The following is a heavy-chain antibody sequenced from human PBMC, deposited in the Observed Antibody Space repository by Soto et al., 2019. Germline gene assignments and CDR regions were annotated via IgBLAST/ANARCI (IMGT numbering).Heavy chain of an antibody. V-gene: IGHV4-61*08. CDR2: IYSRGST. CDR3: ARTPDGSWPTWFDP. Sequence: SETLSLTCAVSGGSISSGGYSWSRIRQPPGKGLEWIGYIYSRGSTNYTPSLKSRVTISVETSKNQFSLKLSSVTAADTAVYYCARTPDGSWPTWFDPWGQGAQVTVSS. J-gene: IGHJ5*02. D-gene: IGHD6-13*01. CDR1: GGSISSGGYS.